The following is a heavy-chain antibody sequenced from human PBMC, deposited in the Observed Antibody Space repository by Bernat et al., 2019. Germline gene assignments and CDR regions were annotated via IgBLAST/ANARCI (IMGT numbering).Heavy chain of an antibody. Sequence: EVQLLESGGGLVQPGGSLRLSCAASGFTFSSYAMSWVRQAPGKGLEWVSAISGSGGSKYYADSVKARFTISRDNSKNILYLKMNSLRAEDTPVQYCAKLDCSSSSCEYSYHYYSYGMDVWGQGTTVTVSS. CDR1: GFTFSSYA. CDR2: ISGSGGSK. V-gene: IGHV3-23*01. CDR3: AKLDCSSSSCEYSYHYYSYGMDV. J-gene: IGHJ6*02. D-gene: IGHD2-2*01.